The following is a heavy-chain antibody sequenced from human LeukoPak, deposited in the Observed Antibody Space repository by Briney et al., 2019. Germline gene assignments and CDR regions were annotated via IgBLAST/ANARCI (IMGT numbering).Heavy chain of an antibody. V-gene: IGHV4-59*01. Sequence: PSETPSLTCTVSGGSISSYYWSWIRQPPGKGLEWIGNIYYSGSTNYNPSLKSRVTISVDTSKNQFSLKLSSVTAAGTAVYYCTRGSIAYYYMDVWGKGTTVTISS. CDR2: IYYSGST. CDR3: TRGSIAYYYMDV. CDR1: GGSISSYY. D-gene: IGHD3-22*01. J-gene: IGHJ6*03.